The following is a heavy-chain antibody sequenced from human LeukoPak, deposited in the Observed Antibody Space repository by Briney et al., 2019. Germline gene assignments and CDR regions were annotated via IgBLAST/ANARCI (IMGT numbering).Heavy chain of an antibody. CDR1: GFTFDDYA. Sequence: GGSLRLSCAASGFTFDDYATHWVRQAPGKGLEWVSGISWNSGSIGYADSVKGRFTISRDNAKNSLYLQMNSLRAEDTAVYYCARSDYDSSGYPLFFDYWGQGTLVTVSS. V-gene: IGHV3-9*01. D-gene: IGHD3-22*01. J-gene: IGHJ4*02. CDR3: ARSDYDSSGYPLFFDY. CDR2: ISWNSGSI.